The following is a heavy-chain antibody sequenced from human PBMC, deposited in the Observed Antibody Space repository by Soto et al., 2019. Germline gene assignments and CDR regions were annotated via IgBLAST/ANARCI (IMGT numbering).Heavy chain of an antibody. CDR2: IWYDGSNK. D-gene: IGHD3-22*01. CDR1: GFTFSSYG. J-gene: IGHJ4*02. V-gene: IGHV3-33*01. CDR3: ARDKHYYDSSGYFPD. Sequence: PGGSLRLSCAASGFTFSSYGMHWVRQAPGKGLEWVAIIWYDGSNKYYADSVKGRFTISRDNSKNTLYLQMSSLRAEDTAMYYCARDKHYYDSSGYFPDWGQGTLVTSPQ.